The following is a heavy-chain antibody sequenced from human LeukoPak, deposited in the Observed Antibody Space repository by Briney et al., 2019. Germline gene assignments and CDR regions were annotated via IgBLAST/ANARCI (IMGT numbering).Heavy chain of an antibody. CDR3: ARDWANYYDSSGYSENWFDP. J-gene: IGHJ5*02. CDR2: IIPIFGTA. D-gene: IGHD3-22*01. Sequence: GASVKVSCKASGGTFSSYAISWVRQAPGQGLEWMGGIIPIFGTANYAQKFQGRVTITADESTSTAYMELSSLRSEDTAVYYCARDWANYYDSSGYSENWFDPWGQGTLVTVSS. CDR1: GGTFSSYA. V-gene: IGHV1-69*13.